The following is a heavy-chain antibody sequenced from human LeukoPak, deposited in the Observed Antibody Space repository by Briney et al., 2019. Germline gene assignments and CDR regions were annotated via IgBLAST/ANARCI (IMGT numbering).Heavy chain of an antibody. CDR3: ARVPHYYDSSGYYYVAAYFDY. CDR2: IYYSGST. D-gene: IGHD3-22*01. J-gene: IGHJ4*02. V-gene: IGHV4-31*11. Sequence: SETLSLTCAVSGGSISSGGYSWSWIRQHPGKGLEWIGYIYYSGSTYYNPSLKSRVTISVDTSKNQFSLKLSSVTAADTAVYYCARVPHYYDSSGYYYVAAYFDYWGQGTLVTVSS. CDR1: GGSISSGGYS.